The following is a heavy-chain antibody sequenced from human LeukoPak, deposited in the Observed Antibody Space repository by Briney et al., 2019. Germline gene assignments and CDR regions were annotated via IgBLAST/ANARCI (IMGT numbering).Heavy chain of an antibody. D-gene: IGHD3-22*01. V-gene: IGHV4-59*11. CDR1: GGSINNHY. J-gene: IGHJ6*02. CDR2: VYSSGST. Sequence: SETLSLTCTVPGGSINNHYWSWIRQSPGTGLEWIGYVYSSGSTKYNPSLESRVTISVDTSKNQFSLRLSSVTAADTAVYYCTRDRKYCDDSGGYSPSYCYGMDVWGQGTTVTVSS. CDR3: TRDRKYCDDSGGYSPSYCYGMDV.